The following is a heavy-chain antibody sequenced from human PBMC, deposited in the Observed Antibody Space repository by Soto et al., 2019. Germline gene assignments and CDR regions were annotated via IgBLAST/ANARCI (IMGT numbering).Heavy chain of an antibody. D-gene: IGHD3-22*01. CDR3: AKENYDCIAVDL. CDR2: ISYDGSKT. J-gene: IGHJ4*02. Sequence: PGGSLRLSCGASGFNFGNHGMHWVRQAPGKGLEWVALISYDGSKTLYLDSVKGRFTISRDNPKNTLYLEMNRLTIEDTAVYYCAKENYDCIAVDLWGQGTVVTVSA. CDR1: GFNFGNHG. V-gene: IGHV3-30*18.